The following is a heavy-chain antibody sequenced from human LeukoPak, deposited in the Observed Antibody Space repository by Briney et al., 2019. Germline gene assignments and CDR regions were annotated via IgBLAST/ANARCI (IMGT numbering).Heavy chain of an antibody. CDR3: ARLGHHYPRVGDV. J-gene: IGHJ6*02. CDR2: IYSGDSDT. V-gene: IGHV5-51*01. Sequence: GESLKISRKGSGYSFTSYWIGLVRQMPGKGLEWMGIIYSGDSDTRYSPCVEGPVTISTDKSISTAYLQWSSLKTSQTAMYYCARLGHHYPRVGDVWGQGTTVTVSS. D-gene: IGHD1-14*01. CDR1: GYSFTSYW.